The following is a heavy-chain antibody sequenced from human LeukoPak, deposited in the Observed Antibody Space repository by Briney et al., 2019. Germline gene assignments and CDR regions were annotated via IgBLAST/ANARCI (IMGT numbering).Heavy chain of an antibody. Sequence: GGSLRLSCAASGFTFSSYATSWVRQAPGKGLEWVSAISGSGGSTYYADSVKGRFTISRDNSKNTLYLQMNSLRAEDTAVYYCARTKDTGYSSSWYKSWGQGTLVTVSS. V-gene: IGHV3-23*01. J-gene: IGHJ4*02. CDR2: ISGSGGST. D-gene: IGHD6-13*01. CDR3: ARTKDTGYSSSWYKS. CDR1: GFTFSSYA.